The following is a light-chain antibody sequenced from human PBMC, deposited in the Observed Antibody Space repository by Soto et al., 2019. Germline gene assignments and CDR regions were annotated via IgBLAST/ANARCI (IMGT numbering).Light chain of an antibody. CDR3: AAWDDSLNDVV. J-gene: IGLJ2*01. V-gene: IGLV1-44*01. Sequence: QSVLTPPPSASVTPEQRITIPRSGSSSNIGSNTVNWYRQLPGTAPKLLIYKNNQWPSGIPDRFSGSKSGTSASLAISGLQSEDEADYYCAAWDDSLNDVVFGGGTQLTVL. CDR2: KNN. CDR1: SSNIGSNT.